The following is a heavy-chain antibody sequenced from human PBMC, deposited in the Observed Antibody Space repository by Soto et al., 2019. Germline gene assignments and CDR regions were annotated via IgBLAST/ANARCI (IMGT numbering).Heavy chain of an antibody. CDR2: ISGSGGST. Sequence: PGGSLRLSCAASGFTFSSYAMSWVRQAPGKGLEWVSAISGSGGSTYYADSVKGRFTISRDNSKNTLYLQMNSLRAEDTAVYYYAKDLYSSSSGRDYWGQGTLVTVSS. D-gene: IGHD6-6*01. J-gene: IGHJ4*02. CDR1: GFTFSSYA. V-gene: IGHV3-23*01. CDR3: AKDLYSSSSGRDY.